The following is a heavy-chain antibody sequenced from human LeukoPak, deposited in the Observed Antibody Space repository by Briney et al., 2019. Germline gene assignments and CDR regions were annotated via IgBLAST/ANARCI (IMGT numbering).Heavy chain of an antibody. J-gene: IGHJ4*02. CDR1: GFTFSSYA. CDR3: AKPSGRAVARYLGGVY. V-gene: IGHV3-23*01. Sequence: GGSLRLSCAASGFTFSSYAMSWVRQAPGKGLEWVSAISGSGGSTYYADSVKGRFTISRDNSKSTLYLQMNSLRAEDTAVYYCAKPSGRAVARYLGGVYWGQGTLVTVSS. CDR2: ISGSGGST. D-gene: IGHD6-19*01.